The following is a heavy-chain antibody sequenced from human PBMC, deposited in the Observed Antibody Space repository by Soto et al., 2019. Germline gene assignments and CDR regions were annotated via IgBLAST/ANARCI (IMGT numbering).Heavy chain of an antibody. CDR3: AKAYFVWSSEQPYYFDY. CDR1: GFTFSNYA. CDR2: ISGSGGRA. Sequence: EVQLLDSGGGLVQPGGCLRLSCAASGFTFSNYAMTWVRQGPGKGREWVSGISGSGGRAYYAASVKGRFTICRDNSKSTLYLQMNSMRAEDTAVYYCAKAYFVWSSEQPYYFDYWGQGTLVTVSS. D-gene: IGHD3-16*01. V-gene: IGHV3-23*01. J-gene: IGHJ4*02.